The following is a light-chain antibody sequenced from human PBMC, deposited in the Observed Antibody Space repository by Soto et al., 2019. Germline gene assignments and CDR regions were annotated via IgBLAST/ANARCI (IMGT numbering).Light chain of an antibody. CDR3: CSYAGSHYV. Sequence: QSALTQPRSVSGSPGQSVTISCTGTSSDVGGYNYVSWYQQHPGKAPKLMIYDVSKRPSGVPDRFSGSKSGNTASLTISGLQAEAESDYYCCSYAGSHYVFGTGTKLTVL. J-gene: IGLJ1*01. CDR2: DVS. CDR1: SSDVGGYNY. V-gene: IGLV2-11*01.